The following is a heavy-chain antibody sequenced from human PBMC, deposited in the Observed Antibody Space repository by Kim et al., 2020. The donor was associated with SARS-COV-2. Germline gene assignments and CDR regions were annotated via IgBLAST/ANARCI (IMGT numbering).Heavy chain of an antibody. CDR1: GYTFTGYY. V-gene: IGHV1-2*02. J-gene: IGHJ6*02. CDR3: ARGSLVYGTIFGVVPYGMDV. Sequence: ASVKVSCKASGYTFTGYYMHWVRQAPGQGLEWMGWINPNSGGTNYAQKFQGRVTMTRDTSISTAYMELSRLRSDDTAVYYCARGSLVYGTIFGVVPYGMDVWGQGTTVTVSS. D-gene: IGHD3-3*01. CDR2: INPNSGGT.